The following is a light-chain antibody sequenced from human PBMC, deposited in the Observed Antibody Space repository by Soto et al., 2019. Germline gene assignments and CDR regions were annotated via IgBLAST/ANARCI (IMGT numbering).Light chain of an antibody. J-gene: IGLJ1*01. CDR2: NVY. CDR1: SSYVCAYNF. V-gene: IGLV2-14*03. CDR3: SAYTVSRTYV. Sequence: QAVLTEPAAVSWSPGQSITIACTGTSSYVCAYNFVSWHQQHPGKAPKLMIYNVYDRPSGISYRFSGSKSGNTASLTISGLQGEEEADYYCSAYTVSRTYVFGTGTKVNVL.